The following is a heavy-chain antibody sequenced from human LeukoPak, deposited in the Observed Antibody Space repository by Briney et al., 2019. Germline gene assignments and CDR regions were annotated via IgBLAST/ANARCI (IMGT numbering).Heavy chain of an antibody. CDR3: ARVDYGSGSPYFDY. J-gene: IGHJ4*02. Sequence: GASVKVSCKASGYTFTSYGISWVRQAPGQGLEWMGWISAYNGNTNYAQKLQGRVTMTTDTSTSTAYMELRSLRSDDTAVYYCARVDYGSGSPYFDYWGQGTLVTVSS. D-gene: IGHD3-10*01. CDR2: ISAYNGNT. V-gene: IGHV1-18*01. CDR1: GYTFTSYG.